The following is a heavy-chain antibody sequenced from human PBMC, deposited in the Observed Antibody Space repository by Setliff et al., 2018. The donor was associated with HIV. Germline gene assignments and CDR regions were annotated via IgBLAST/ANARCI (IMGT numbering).Heavy chain of an antibody. CDR2: VSYSGSA. J-gene: IGHJ4*02. V-gene: IGHV4-34*01. CDR3: ARRVVHTSPSDPSGLYFDF. Sequence: SETLSLTCAVYGGSFSDFYWSWIRQPAGKGLEWIGSVSYSGSAFYNPSLKSRVTISVDTSKNQFSLKLTSVTAADTAVYFCARRVVHTSPSDPSGLYFDFWGQGTLVTVSS. CDR1: GGSFSDFY. D-gene: IGHD2-2*01.